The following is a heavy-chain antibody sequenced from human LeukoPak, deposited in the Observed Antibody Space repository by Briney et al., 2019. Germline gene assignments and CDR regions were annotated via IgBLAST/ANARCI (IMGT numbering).Heavy chain of an antibody. J-gene: IGHJ3*02. Sequence: GGSLRLSCAASGFTFSSYWMHWVRHAPGKGLEWVSVIYSGGSTYYADSVKGRFTISRDNSKNTLYLQMNSLRAEDTAVYYCARGIVGALDAFDIWGQGTMVTVSS. D-gene: IGHD1-26*01. CDR3: ARGIVGALDAFDI. V-gene: IGHV3-66*01. CDR2: IYSGGST. CDR1: GFTFSSYW.